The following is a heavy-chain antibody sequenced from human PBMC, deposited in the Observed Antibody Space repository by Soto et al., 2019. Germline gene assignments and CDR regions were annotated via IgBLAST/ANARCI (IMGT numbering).Heavy chain of an antibody. J-gene: IGHJ4*02. D-gene: IGHD6-19*01. CDR2: TYYRSKWYN. CDR3: ARHKAYSSGWPEFDY. Sequence: PSQTLSLTCAISGDSVASNSAAWNWISQSPSRGLEWLGRTYYRSKWYNDYAVSVKSRITINPDTSKNQFSLQLNSVTPEDTAVYYCARHKAYSSGWPEFDYWGQGTLVTVSS. CDR1: GDSVASNSAA. V-gene: IGHV6-1*01.